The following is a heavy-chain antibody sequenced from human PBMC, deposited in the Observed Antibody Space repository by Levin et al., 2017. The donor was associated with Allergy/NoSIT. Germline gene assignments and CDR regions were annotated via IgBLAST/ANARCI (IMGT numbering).Heavy chain of an antibody. CDR3: ARDPYYYGSGLDN. CDR1: GYTFTSYG. CDR2: ISANNGNT. V-gene: IGHV1-18*01. D-gene: IGHD3-10*01. Sequence: GESLKISCKTAGYTFTSYGISWVRQAPGQGLEWMGWISANNGNTNNAQKFQGRVTMTTDTSTDTAYMELRSLRSDDTALYYCARDPYYYGSGLDNWGQGTLVTVSS. J-gene: IGHJ4*02.